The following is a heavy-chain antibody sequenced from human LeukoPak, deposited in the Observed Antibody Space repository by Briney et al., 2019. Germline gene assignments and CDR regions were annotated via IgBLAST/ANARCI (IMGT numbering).Heavy chain of an antibody. V-gene: IGHV1-8*03. D-gene: IGHD3/OR15-3a*01. J-gene: IGHJ5*02. CDR2: MNPNSGNT. CDR3: ARGRDWLRWFDP. CDR1: GYTFTSYD. Sequence: GASVKVSGKASGYTFTSYDINWVRQATGQGLEWLGWMNPNSGNTGYAQKFQGRVTITRNTSTSTAYMEMSSLTSEDTAVYYCARGRDWLRWFDPWGQGTLVTVSS.